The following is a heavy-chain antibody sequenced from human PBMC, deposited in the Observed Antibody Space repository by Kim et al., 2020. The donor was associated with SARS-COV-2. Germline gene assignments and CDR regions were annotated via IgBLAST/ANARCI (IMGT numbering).Heavy chain of an antibody. V-gene: IGHV5-10-1*01. CDR2: IDPSDSYT. Sequence: GESLKISCKGSGYSFTSYWISWVRQMPGKGLEWMGRIDPSDSYTNYSPSFQGHVTISADKSISTAYLQWSSLKASDTAMYYCARHSIVTAARGVEYYYYGMDVWGQGTTVTVSS. CDR1: GYSFTSYW. CDR3: ARHSIVTAARGVEYYYYGMDV. J-gene: IGHJ6*02. D-gene: IGHD2-2*01.